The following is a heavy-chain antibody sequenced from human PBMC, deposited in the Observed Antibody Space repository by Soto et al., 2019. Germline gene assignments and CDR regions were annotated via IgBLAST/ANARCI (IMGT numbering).Heavy chain of an antibody. CDR1: GFTFTSYG. CDR2: ISYDGGLQ. V-gene: IGHV3-30*03. J-gene: IGHJ4*02. D-gene: IGHD5-18*01. Sequence: QAHLVESGGGVVQPGRSLILSCAASGFTFTSYGMHWVRQAPGTRLEWVAVISYDGGLQHYADSVKGRFTISRDNSKNMVLLQMNSLRAEDTAVYYCVSDRGYGHASVPYSWGQGTLVSVSS. CDR3: VSDRGYGHASVPYS.